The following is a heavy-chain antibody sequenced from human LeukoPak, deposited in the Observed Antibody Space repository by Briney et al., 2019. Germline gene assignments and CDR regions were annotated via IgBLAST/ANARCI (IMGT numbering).Heavy chain of an antibody. CDR1: GFTFSSYA. Sequence: GGSLRLSCAASGFTFSSYAMNWVRQAPGKGLESVSAIRGVGSNTYYADSVKGRFTISRDNSKNTLYLQMNSLRAEDTAVYYCAKMGSGWNGGAYYFDYWGQGTLVTVSS. CDR2: IRGVGSNT. CDR3: AKMGSGWNGGAYYFDY. J-gene: IGHJ4*02. D-gene: IGHD6-19*01. V-gene: IGHV3-23*01.